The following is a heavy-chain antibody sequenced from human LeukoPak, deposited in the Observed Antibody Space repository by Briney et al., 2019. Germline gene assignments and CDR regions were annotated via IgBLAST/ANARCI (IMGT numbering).Heavy chain of an antibody. D-gene: IGHD3-10*01. Sequence: ASVKVSSTASGYPFTTYGFIWVRQAPGLGLEWMGWISANSGDTKYGQSFQGRVTMTTDTTTETAYMELRSLRFDDTAIYYCARTVGDRADPWGQRSLVTVSS. CDR2: ISANSGDT. V-gene: IGHV1-18*01. J-gene: IGHJ5*02. CDR3: ARTVGDRADP. CDR1: GYPFTTYG.